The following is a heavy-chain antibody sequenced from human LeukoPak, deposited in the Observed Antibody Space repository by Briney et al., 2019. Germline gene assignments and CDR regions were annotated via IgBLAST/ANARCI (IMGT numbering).Heavy chain of an antibody. J-gene: IGHJ4*02. V-gene: IGHV4-39*01. CDR2: MSYSGST. D-gene: IGHD3-22*01. Sequence: SETLSLTCTVSGGSISSSGYYWGWIRQPPGKGLECIGIMSYSGSTYYNPSLKSRITMSVDTSKNHFSLKLSSVTAADTAVYYCARQIYYDRSGYFYFNWGQGTLVTVSS. CDR1: GGSISSSGYY. CDR3: ARQIYYDRSGYFYFN.